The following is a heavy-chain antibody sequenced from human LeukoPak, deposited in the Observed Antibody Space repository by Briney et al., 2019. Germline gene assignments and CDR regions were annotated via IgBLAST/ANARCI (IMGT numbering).Heavy chain of an antibody. CDR1: GFTFSSYS. V-gene: IGHV3-21*01. D-gene: IGHD1-7*01. Sequence: GGSLRLSCAASGFTFSSYSMNWVRQAPGKGLEWVSSISSGSSYIYYADSVKGRFTISRDNAKNSLYLQMNSLRAEDTAVYYCATLLELLYYFDYWGQGTLVTVSS. CDR3: ATLLELLYYFDY. J-gene: IGHJ4*02. CDR2: ISSGSSYI.